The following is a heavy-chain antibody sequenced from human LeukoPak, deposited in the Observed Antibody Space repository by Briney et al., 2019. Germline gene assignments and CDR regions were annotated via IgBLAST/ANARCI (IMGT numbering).Heavy chain of an antibody. J-gene: IGHJ5*02. Sequence: PGXXLRLSCAASGFTFSDYYMSWIRQAPGKGLEWVSYISSSGSTIYYADSVKGRFTISRDNAKNSLYLQMNSLRAEDTAVYYCARRFWSGYYNWFDPWGQGTLVTVSS. CDR3: ARRFWSGYYNWFDP. V-gene: IGHV3-11*04. D-gene: IGHD3-3*01. CDR2: ISSSGSTI. CDR1: GFTFSDYY.